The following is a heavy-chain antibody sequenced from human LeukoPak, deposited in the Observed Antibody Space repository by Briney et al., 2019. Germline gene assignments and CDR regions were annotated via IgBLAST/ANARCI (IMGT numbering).Heavy chain of an antibody. V-gene: IGHV4-59*08. CDR2: IYYSGST. CDR3: AIRVADCDY. Sequence: SETLSLTCTVSGGSISSYYWSWIRQPPGKGLEWIGYIYYSGSTNYNPALKSPVTISIDTSKHQFSLKLRSATAADTAVYYCAIRVADCDYWGQGNLVTVSS. CDR1: GGSISSYY. J-gene: IGHJ4*02. D-gene: IGHD2-15*01.